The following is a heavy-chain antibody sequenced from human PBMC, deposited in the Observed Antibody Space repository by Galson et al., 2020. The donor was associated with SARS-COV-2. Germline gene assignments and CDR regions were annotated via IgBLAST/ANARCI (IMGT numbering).Heavy chain of an antibody. CDR2: IYYSGST. CDR1: GGSISSSSYY. V-gene: IGHV4-39*07. Sequence: ASETLSLTCTVSGGSISSSSYYRGWIRQPPGKGLEWIGTIYYSGSTYYNPSLKSRVTISVDTSKNQFSLKLRSVTASDTAVYYCALYDYGDSWFDPWGQGTLVTVSS. J-gene: IGHJ5*02. CDR3: ALYDYGDSWFDP. D-gene: IGHD4-17*01.